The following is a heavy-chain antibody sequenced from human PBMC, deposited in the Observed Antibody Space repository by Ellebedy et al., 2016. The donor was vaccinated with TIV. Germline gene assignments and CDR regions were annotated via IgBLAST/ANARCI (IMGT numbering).Heavy chain of an antibody. CDR1: GFTFRSNA. Sequence: GESLKISCVASGFTFRSNAMSWVRQASGKGLEWVSAISGSATNTNYADSVKGRFTVSRDHSMTTVYLEMNSLRAEDSALYYCARDWDKSSGWYGGAAYWGQGTQVTVSS. V-gene: IGHV3-23*01. CDR2: ISGSATNT. J-gene: IGHJ4*02. D-gene: IGHD6-19*01. CDR3: ARDWDKSSGWYGGAAY.